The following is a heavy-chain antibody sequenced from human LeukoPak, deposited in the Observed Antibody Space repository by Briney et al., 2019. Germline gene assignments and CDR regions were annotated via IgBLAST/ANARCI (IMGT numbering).Heavy chain of an antibody. D-gene: IGHD2-2*01. CDR1: GGSISSSSYY. CDR3: ARQDRTYQLLCCDAFDI. J-gene: IGHJ3*02. Sequence: SETLSLTCTVSGGSISSSSYYWGWIRQPPGKGLEWIGSIYYSGSTYYNPSLKSRVTISVDTSKNQFSLKLSSVTAADTAVYYCARQDRTYQLLCCDAFDIWGQGTMVTVSS. V-gene: IGHV4-39*01. CDR2: IYYSGST.